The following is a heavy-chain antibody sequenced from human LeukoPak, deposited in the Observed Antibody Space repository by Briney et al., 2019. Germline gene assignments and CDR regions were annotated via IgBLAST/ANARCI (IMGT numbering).Heavy chain of an antibody. J-gene: IGHJ4*02. CDR2: IRYDGSDK. CDR3: AKDLSFRATYFDY. CDR1: EFTFGSYG. Sequence: GGSLRLSCTGSEFTFGSYGIHWVRQAPGKGLEWVAFIRYDGSDKWYADSVKGRFTVSRANSKNTLYLQMDSLRAEDTAVYYCAKDLSFRATYFDYWGQGTLVTVSS. V-gene: IGHV3-30*02. D-gene: IGHD1-26*01.